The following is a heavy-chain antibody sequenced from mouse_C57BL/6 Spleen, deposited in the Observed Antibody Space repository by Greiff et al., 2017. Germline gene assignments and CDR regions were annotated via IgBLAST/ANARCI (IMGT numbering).Heavy chain of an antibody. CDR3: ARSGGNYWFAY. V-gene: IGHV1-55*01. CDR2: IYPGSGST. CDR1: GYTFTSYW. Sequence: QVQLQQPGAELVKPGASVKMSCKASGYTFTSYWITWVKQRPGQGLEWIGDIYPGSGSTNYNEKFKSQATLTVDTSSSTAYRQLSSLTSEDSAVYYCARSGGNYWFAYWGQGTLVTVSA. J-gene: IGHJ3*01. D-gene: IGHD2-1*01.